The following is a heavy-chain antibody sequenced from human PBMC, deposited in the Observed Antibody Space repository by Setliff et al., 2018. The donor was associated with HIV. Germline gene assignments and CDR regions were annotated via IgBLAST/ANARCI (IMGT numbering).Heavy chain of an antibody. CDR1: GFTFSRYW. J-gene: IGHJ4*02. CDR2: INQDGGQK. V-gene: IGHV3-7*01. Sequence: GGSLRLSCADSGFTFSRYWMSWVRQAPGEGLEWVASINQDGGQKYYVDSVKGRFTISRDNAKNSLYLQMNSLRAEDTAVYYCARDKGPNLLDYWGQGTLVTVSS. D-gene: IGHD2-8*01. CDR3: ARDKGPNLLDY.